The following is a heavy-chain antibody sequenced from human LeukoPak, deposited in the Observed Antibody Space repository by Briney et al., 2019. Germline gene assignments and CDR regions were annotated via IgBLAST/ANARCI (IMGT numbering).Heavy chain of an antibody. Sequence: GGSLRLSCAASGFTFSSYAMHWVRQAPGKGLEWVAVISYDGSNKYYADSVKGRFTISRDNSKNTLYLQMNSLRAEDTAVYYCARNAGNYYDSSGYYPLYYYYYGMDVWGQGTTVTVSS. CDR3: ARNAGNYYDSSGYYPLYYYYYGMDV. V-gene: IGHV3-30-3*01. J-gene: IGHJ6*02. CDR1: GFTFSSYA. CDR2: ISYDGSNK. D-gene: IGHD3-22*01.